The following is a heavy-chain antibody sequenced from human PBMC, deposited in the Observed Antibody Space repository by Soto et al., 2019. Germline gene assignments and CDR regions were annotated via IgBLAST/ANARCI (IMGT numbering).Heavy chain of an antibody. CDR2: MSAYNGNT. J-gene: IGHJ4*02. D-gene: IGHD5-12*01. V-gene: IGHV1-18*01. CDR3: ARAVYSGYDKVYFDY. Sequence: ASVKVSCKASGYTFTSYGISWVRQAPGQGLEWMEGMSAYNGNTNYAQKLQGRVTMTTDKSTSTAYMELRSLRSEDTAVYYCARAVYSGYDKVYFDYWGQGTLVTVSS. CDR1: GYTFTSYG.